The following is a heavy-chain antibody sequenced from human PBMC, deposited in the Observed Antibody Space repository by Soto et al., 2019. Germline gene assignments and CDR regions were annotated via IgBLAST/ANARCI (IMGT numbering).Heavy chain of an antibody. J-gene: IGHJ3*02. CDR1: REIFTNNN. CDR2: MNPGSCDT. CDR3: AREYREYYYDSSGYYPSAFDI. Sequence: ATVKVSCKASREIFTNNNVRWVRQSTGPGLEWMGWMNPGSCDTGYAQKFQGRVTMTRNISIATAYMELSSLRADDTAVYYCAREYREYYYDSSGYYPSAFDIWGQGTTVTVSS. V-gene: IGHV1-8*01. D-gene: IGHD3-22*01.